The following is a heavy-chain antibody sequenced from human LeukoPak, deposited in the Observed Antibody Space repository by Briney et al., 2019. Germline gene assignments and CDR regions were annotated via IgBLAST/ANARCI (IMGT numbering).Heavy chain of an antibody. V-gene: IGHV4-39*07. CDR2: IYYSGST. CDR1: GGSISSSSYY. CDR3: ARDPASIAYSRGDY. J-gene: IGHJ4*02. Sequence: SETLSLTCTVSGGSISSSSYYWGWIRQPPGKGLEWIGSIYYSGSTYYNPSLKSRVTISVDTSKNQFSLKLSSVTAADTAVYYCARDPASIAYSRGDYWGQGTLVTVSS. D-gene: IGHD2-15*01.